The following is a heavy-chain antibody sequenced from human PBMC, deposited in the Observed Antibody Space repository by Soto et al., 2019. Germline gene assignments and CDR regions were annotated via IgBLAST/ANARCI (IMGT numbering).Heavy chain of an antibody. CDR2: IRKDASVE. J-gene: IGHJ3*01. CDR3: ARDAKYRDSSVYYDVFDV. CDR1: GFTFGNYW. D-gene: IGHD3-22*01. Sequence: DVQLMESGGGLVQPGGSLRLSCAASGFTFGNYWMTWVRQAPGKGLEWVANIRKDASVENYVDSVKGRFSVSRDNAKESLYRQMNSLRIEDTAVYYGARDAKYRDSSVYYDVFDVWGQGTMVTVSS. V-gene: IGHV3-7*05.